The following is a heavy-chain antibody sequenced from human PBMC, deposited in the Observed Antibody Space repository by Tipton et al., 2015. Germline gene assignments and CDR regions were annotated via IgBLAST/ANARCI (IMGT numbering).Heavy chain of an antibody. CDR3: AREPQYGSGRIDF. CDR2: INDAGTT. V-gene: IGHV4-34*01. D-gene: IGHD3-10*01. Sequence: TLSLTCAVYGGSLSGYYWSWIRQPPGKGLEWVGEINDAGTTNYKSSLKSRVTISVDTSKNQFSLKLTSVTAADTAVYYCAREPQYGSGRIDFWGQGTLVTVSS. CDR1: GGSLSGYY. J-gene: IGHJ4*02.